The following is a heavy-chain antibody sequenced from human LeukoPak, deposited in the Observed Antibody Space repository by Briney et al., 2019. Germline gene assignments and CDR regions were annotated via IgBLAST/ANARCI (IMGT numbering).Heavy chain of an antibody. CDR2: TYYRSKWYN. CDR3: ARGKWELLSHYWCFDL. D-gene: IGHD1-26*01. J-gene: IGHJ2*01. Sequence: SQTLSLTCAISGDSVSSNSAAWNWIRQSPSRGLEWLGRTYYRSKWYNDYAVSVKSRITVNPDTSKNQFSLQLNSVTPEDTAVYYCARGKWELLSHYWCFDLWGRGTLVTVSS. V-gene: IGHV6-1*01. CDR1: GDSVSSNSAA.